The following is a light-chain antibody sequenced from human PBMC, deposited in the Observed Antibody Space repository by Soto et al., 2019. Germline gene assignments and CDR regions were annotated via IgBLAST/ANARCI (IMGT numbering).Light chain of an antibody. V-gene: IGKV2-28*01. Sequence: DFVMTQSPLSLPVTPGEPASISCRSSQSLLHSNGYNYLDWYLQKPGQSPQLLIYLGSNRASGVPYRFSGSGSGTDFTLKISRVKAEDVGVYYCMQALQTPRTFGQGTQVEIK. CDR1: QSLLHSNGYNY. CDR2: LGS. J-gene: IGKJ1*01. CDR3: MQALQTPRT.